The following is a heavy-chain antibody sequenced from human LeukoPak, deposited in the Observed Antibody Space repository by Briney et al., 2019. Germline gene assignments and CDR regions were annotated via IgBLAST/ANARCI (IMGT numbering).Heavy chain of an antibody. CDR1: GFTFSSYA. V-gene: IGHV3-23*01. Sequence: GGSLRLSCAASGFTFSSYAMSWVRQAPGKGLEWVSAISGSGGTTYYADSVKGRFTISRDNSKNTLNLQMNSLRAEDTAVYYCARGDSYSYYFDYWGQGTLVTVSS. CDR3: ARGDSYSYYFDY. CDR2: ISGSGGTT. J-gene: IGHJ4*02. D-gene: IGHD2-21*02.